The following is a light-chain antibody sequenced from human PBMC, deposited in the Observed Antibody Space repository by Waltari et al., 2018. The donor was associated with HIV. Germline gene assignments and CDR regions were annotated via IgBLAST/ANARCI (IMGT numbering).Light chain of an antibody. V-gene: IGLV2-14*01. Sequence: QSALTQPASVSGSPGQSVTISCTGSNNDVGAFNYVSWYQHHPGKAPTLMIYEVSNRPSWVPNRFSATKSGNTASLAITGLQAEDEADYYCQSFDSSLSGSVFGGGTKVTVL. J-gene: IGLJ3*02. CDR3: QSFDSSLSGSV. CDR1: NNDVGAFNY. CDR2: EVS.